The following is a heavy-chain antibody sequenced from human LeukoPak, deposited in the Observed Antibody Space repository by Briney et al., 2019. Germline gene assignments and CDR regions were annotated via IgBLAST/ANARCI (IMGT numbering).Heavy chain of an antibody. J-gene: IGHJ6*02. CDR2: MNPNSGNT. V-gene: IGHV1-8*01. D-gene: IGHD6-13*01. CDR3: ARDQYSSSWYPYYYYGMDV. CDR1: GYTFTSYD. Sequence: ASVKVSCKASGYTFTSYDINWVRQATGQGLEWMGWMNPNSGNTGYAQKFQGRVTMTRNTSISTAYMELSSLRSEDTAVYYCARDQYSSSWYPYYYYGMDVWGQGTTVTVSS.